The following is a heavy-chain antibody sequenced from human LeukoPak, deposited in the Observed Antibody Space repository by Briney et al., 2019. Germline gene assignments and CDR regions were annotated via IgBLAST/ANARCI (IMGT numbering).Heavy chain of an antibody. CDR3: AGGPDIVATTAIDY. CDR2: INHSGST. J-gene: IGHJ4*02. D-gene: IGHD5-12*01. V-gene: IGHV4-34*01. Sequence: SETLSLTCAVYGGSFSGYYWSWIRQPPGRGLEWIGEINHSGSTNYNPSLKSRVTISVDTSKNQFSLHLNSVTPEDTAVYFCAGGPDIVATTAIDYWGQGTLVTVSS. CDR1: GGSFSGYY.